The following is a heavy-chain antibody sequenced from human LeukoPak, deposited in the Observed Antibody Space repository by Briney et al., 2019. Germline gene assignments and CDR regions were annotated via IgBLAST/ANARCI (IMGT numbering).Heavy chain of an antibody. V-gene: IGHV1-69*05. Sequence: SVKVSCKASGGTFNSYAISWVRQAPGQGLEWMGGIIYICGTANYAQKFQGRVTITTDESTSTAYMELSSLRSEDTAVSYCARDTYYDFWSGYYSNNWFDPWGQGTLVTVSS. CDR2: IIYICGTA. J-gene: IGHJ5*02. D-gene: IGHD3-3*01. CDR1: GGTFNSYA. CDR3: ARDTYYDFWSGYYSNNWFDP.